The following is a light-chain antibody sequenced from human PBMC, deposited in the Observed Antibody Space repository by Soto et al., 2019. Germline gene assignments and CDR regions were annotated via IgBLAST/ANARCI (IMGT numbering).Light chain of an antibody. V-gene: IGLV1-44*01. CDR2: TNN. J-gene: IGLJ1*01. Sequence: QSVLTQPPSASGTPGQTVTISCSGSSSSIGSNSVNWYQQLPRTAPKVLIYTNNQRPSGVADRFSGAKSGTSASLAISGLQSEDEADYYCAAWDGSLNVYVFGTGTKVTVL. CDR3: AAWDGSLNVYV. CDR1: SSSIGSNS.